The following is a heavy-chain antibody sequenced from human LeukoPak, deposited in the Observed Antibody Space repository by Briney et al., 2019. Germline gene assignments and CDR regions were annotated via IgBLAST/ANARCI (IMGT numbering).Heavy chain of an antibody. CDR1: GFTFGDYA. CDR3: TKSSKWELPIDY. J-gene: IGHJ4*02. CDR2: IRSKAYGGTT. Sequence: PGGSLRLSCTASGFTFGDYAMSWFRQAPGKGLEWVGFIRSKAYGGTTEYAASVKGRFTISRDDSKSIAYLQMNSLKTEDTAVYYCTKSSKWELPIDYWGQGTLVTVSS. D-gene: IGHD1-26*01. V-gene: IGHV3-49*03.